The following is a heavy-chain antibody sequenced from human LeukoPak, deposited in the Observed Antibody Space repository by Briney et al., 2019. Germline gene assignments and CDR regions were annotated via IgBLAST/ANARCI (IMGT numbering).Heavy chain of an antibody. CDR2: ISSSGSTI. CDR3: ARRYCSSTSCLIDY. J-gene: IGHJ4*02. V-gene: IGHV3-48*03. D-gene: IGHD2-2*01. Sequence: GGSLRLSCAASGFTFSSYEMNWVRQAPGKGLEWVSYISSSGSTIYYADSVKGRFTISRDNAKNSLYLQMNSLRAEDTAVYYCARRYCSSTSCLIDYWGQGTLVTVSS. CDR1: GFTFSSYE.